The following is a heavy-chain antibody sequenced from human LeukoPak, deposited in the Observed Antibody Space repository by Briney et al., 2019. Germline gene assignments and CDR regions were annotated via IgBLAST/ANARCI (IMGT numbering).Heavy chain of an antibody. CDR1: GGSISSYY. CDR2: IYYSGST. Sequence: PSETLSLTCTVSGGSISSYYWSWIRQPPGKGLEWIGYIYYSGSTNYNSSLKSRVTISVDTSKNQFSLKLSSVTAADTAVYYCARTCREGYSYGYYFDYWGQGTLVTVSS. J-gene: IGHJ4*02. V-gene: IGHV4-59*01. CDR3: ARTCREGYSYGYYFDY. D-gene: IGHD5-18*01.